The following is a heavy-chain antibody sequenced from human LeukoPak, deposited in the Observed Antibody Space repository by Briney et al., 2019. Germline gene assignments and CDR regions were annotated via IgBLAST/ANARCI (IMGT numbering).Heavy chain of an antibody. CDR2: IKQDGSEK. CDR3: TTSDINYRPFDN. V-gene: IGHV3-7*01. J-gene: IGHJ4*02. CDR1: GFTFSSYW. Sequence: GGSLRLSCAASGFTFSSYWMTWVRQAPGKGLEWVANIKQDGSEKNYVDSVKGRFTISRDNAKNSVYLQMNSLRTEDTAVYYCTTSDINYRPFDNWGQGTLVTVSS. D-gene: IGHD4-11*01.